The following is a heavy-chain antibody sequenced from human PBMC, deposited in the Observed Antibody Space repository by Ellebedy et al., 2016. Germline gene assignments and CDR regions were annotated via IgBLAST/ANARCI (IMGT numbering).Heavy chain of an antibody. CDR1: GGSVSSGSYY. Sequence: SETLSLXXTVSGGSVSSGSYYWSWIRQPPGKGLEWIGYIYYSGSTNYNPSLKSRVTISVDTSKNQFSLKLSSVTAADTAVYYCARDEVTMVRGVDYWGQGTLVTVSS. J-gene: IGHJ4*02. V-gene: IGHV4-61*01. CDR3: ARDEVTMVRGVDY. CDR2: IYYSGST. D-gene: IGHD3-10*01.